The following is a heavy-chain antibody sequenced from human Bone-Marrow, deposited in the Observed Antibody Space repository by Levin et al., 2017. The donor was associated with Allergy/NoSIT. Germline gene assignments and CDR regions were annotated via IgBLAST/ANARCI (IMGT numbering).Heavy chain of an antibody. D-gene: IGHD1-26*01. CDR2: ISYDGSNK. J-gene: IGHJ4*02. V-gene: IGHV3-30-3*01. CDR3: ARGVGVTIVGYFDY. Sequence: GGSLRLSCAASGFTFSSYAMHWVRQAPGKGLEWVAVISYDGSNKYYADSVKGRFTISRDNSKNTLYLPMNSLRAEDTAVYYCARGVGVTIVGYFDYWGQGTLVTVSS. CDR1: GFTFSSYA.